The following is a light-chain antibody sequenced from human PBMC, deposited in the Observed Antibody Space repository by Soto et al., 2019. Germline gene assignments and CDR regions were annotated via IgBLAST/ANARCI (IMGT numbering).Light chain of an antibody. CDR2: GAS. CDR3: QQYGSLLT. CDR1: QSVSSSY. Sequence: EIVLTQSPGTLSLSPGERATLSCRASQSVSSSYLAWYQQKPGQAPRLLIYGASGRATGSPDRFSGSGSGPDFTLTSSRLEPEDFAMYYCQQYGSLLTFGPGTKVDSK. V-gene: IGKV3-20*01. J-gene: IGKJ3*01.